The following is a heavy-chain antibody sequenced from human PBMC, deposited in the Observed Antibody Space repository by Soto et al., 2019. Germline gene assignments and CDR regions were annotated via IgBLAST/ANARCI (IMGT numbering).Heavy chain of an antibody. Sequence: SETLSLTCSVSGGSINSYWWSWIRQPAGRGLEWIGRVYSSGTTDYNPSLNSRATMLVETSKNQFSLKLTSVTAADTAVYYCARDIGSYAYAEGYWGQGIQVTVSS. CDR2: VYSSGTT. V-gene: IGHV4-4*07. CDR3: ARDIGSYAYAEGY. J-gene: IGHJ4*02. D-gene: IGHD2-2*01. CDR1: GGSINSYW.